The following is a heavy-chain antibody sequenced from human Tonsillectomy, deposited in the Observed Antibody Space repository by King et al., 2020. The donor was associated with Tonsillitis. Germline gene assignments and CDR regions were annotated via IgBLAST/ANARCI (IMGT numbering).Heavy chain of an antibody. D-gene: IGHD2-15*01. CDR3: AKEEVVVAATPSRGRVGMDV. V-gene: IGHV3-30*18. CDR1: GFTFSSYG. Sequence: VQLVESGGGVVQPGRSLRLSCAASGFTFSSYGMHWVRQAPGKGLEWVAVISYDGSNKYYADSVKGRFTISRDNSKNTLYLQMNSLRAEDTAGYYCAKEEVVVAATPSRGRVGMDVWGQGTTVTVSS. CDR2: ISYDGSNK. J-gene: IGHJ6*02.